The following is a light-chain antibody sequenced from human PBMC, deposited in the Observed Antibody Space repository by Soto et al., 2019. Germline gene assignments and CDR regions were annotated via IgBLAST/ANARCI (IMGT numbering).Light chain of an antibody. CDR2: AAS. V-gene: IGKV1-5*01. CDR3: QQYTLYLET. Sequence: MTQSPSTLSASVGDGVTITCRASQSISNRLAWYQLKPGKAPNLLIYAASTLQSGVPSRFSGSGSGTEFTLTISDLQPDDFATYYCQQYTLYLETFGQGTKVDIK. CDR1: QSISNR. J-gene: IGKJ1*01.